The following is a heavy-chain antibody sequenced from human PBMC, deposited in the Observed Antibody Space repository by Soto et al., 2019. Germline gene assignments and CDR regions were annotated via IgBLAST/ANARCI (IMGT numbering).Heavy chain of an antibody. CDR3: ARIKWGLNYYNGMDV. D-gene: IGHD1-26*01. J-gene: IGHJ6*02. V-gene: IGHV1-2*02. CDR2: RNPKTAGT. Sequence: QVQLVQSGAEVKKSGASVKVSCKPSGYSFSDYFIQWVRQAPGQGLEWVAWRNPKTAGTNYAKKFQGRVSLTWDTSSTTAYMELTRLRPDDTAVYYCARIKWGLNYYNGMDVWGQGTTVIVSS. CDR1: GYSFSDYF.